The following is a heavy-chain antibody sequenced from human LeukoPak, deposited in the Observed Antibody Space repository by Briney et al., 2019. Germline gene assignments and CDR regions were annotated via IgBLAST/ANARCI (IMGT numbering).Heavy chain of an antibody. J-gene: IGHJ4*02. CDR3: AKDNYDSSGYYTSFFDF. CDR1: GFTFSSYA. Sequence: GGSLRLSCAASGFTFSSYAMSWVRQAPGKGLEWVSAISGSGGSTYYADSVKGRFTISRDNSKNTLYLQMNSLRAEDTAVYYCAKDNYDSSGYYTSFFDFWGQGTLVTVSS. V-gene: IGHV3-23*01. CDR2: ISGSGGST. D-gene: IGHD3-22*01.